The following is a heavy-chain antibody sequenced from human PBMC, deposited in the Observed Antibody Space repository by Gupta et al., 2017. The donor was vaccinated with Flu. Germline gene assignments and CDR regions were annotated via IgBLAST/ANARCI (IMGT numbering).Heavy chain of an antibody. CDR1: GYIFDSQG. D-gene: IGHD1-14*01. J-gene: IGHJ4*02. V-gene: IGHV1-18*01. CDR2: ISGYSGKT. Sequence: QIQLVQSGAEVKKPGASVKVSCKAAGYIFDSQGISWVRQAPGLGLEWMGWISGYSGKTRYKEKLQDRVSMTRDTSTSSAYIELRNLRSDNTAVYYGERDPKLSGRTTRTLDYWGQGTLITVSS. CDR3: ERDPKLSGRTTRTLDY.